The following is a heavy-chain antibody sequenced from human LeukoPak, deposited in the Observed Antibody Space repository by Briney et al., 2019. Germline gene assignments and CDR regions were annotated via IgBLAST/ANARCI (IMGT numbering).Heavy chain of an antibody. J-gene: IGHJ5*02. CDR2: INHSGST. CDR3: ARGRVYYDILTGYYTNWFDP. V-gene: IGHV4-34*01. D-gene: IGHD3-9*01. CDR1: GGSFSGYY. Sequence: PETLSLTCAVYGGSFSGYYWSWIRQPPGKGLEWIGEINHSGSTNYNPSLKSRVTISVDTSKNQFSLKLSSVTAADTTVYYCARGRVYYDILTGYYTNWFDPWGQGTLVTVSS.